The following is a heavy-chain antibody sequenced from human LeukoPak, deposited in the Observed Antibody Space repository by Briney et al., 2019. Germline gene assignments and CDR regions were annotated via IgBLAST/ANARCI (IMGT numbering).Heavy chain of an antibody. V-gene: IGHV4-59*08. D-gene: IGHD3-22*01. Sequence: SETLSLTCTVSGASIRSYYWSWIRQPPGKGLEWIGYIYYSGSTSYNPSLKSRVTISVDTSKNQFSLKLSSVTAADTAVYYCERVEYYYDSSGYFRFWFDPWGQGTLVTVSS. CDR1: GASIRSYY. J-gene: IGHJ5*02. CDR3: ERVEYYYDSSGYFRFWFDP. CDR2: IYYSGST.